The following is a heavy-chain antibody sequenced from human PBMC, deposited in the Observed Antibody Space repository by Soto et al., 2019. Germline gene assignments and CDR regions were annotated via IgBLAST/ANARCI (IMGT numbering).Heavy chain of an antibody. J-gene: IGHJ5*02. V-gene: IGHV1-24*01. CDR2: FDPEDGET. CDR1: GYTLTELS. CDR3: ATAWTDSTVTNPNWFDP. Sequence: PSVKVSCKVSGYTLTELSMHWVRQAPGKGLEWMGGFDPEDGETIYAQKFQGRVTMTEDTSTDTAYMELSSLRSEDTAVYYCATAWTDSTVTNPNWFDPWGQGTLVTVSS. D-gene: IGHD4-17*01.